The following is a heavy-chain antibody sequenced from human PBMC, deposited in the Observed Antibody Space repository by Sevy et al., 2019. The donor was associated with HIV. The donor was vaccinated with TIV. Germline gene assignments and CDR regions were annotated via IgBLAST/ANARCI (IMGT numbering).Heavy chain of an antibody. Sequence: SETLSLTCAVSGYSISSGYYWGWIRQPPGKGLEWIGSIYHSGSTYYNPSLKSRVTISVDTSKNQFSLRLSSVTAADTAVYYWARVGYSSSWLLFDYWGQGTLVTVSS. CDR3: ARVGYSSSWLLFDY. V-gene: IGHV4-38-2*01. D-gene: IGHD6-13*01. CDR2: IYHSGST. J-gene: IGHJ4*02. CDR1: GYSISSGYY.